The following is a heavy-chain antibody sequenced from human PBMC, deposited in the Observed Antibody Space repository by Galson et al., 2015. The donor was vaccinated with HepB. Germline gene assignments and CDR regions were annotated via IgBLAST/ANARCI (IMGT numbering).Heavy chain of an antibody. CDR1: GFTFSSYW. Sequence: SLRLSCAASGFTFSSYWMSWVRQAPGKGLEWVANIKQDGSEKYYVDSVKGRFTISRDNAKNSLYLQMNSLRAEDTAVYYCARDRYDFWSGPFDYWGQGTLVTVSS. J-gene: IGHJ4*02. CDR2: IKQDGSEK. CDR3: ARDRYDFWSGPFDY. V-gene: IGHV3-7*01. D-gene: IGHD3-3*01.